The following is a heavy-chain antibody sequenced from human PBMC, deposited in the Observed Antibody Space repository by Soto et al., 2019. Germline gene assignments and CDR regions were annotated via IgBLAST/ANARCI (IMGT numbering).Heavy chain of an antibody. J-gene: IGHJ4*02. CDR2: IYHSGST. Sequence: QLQLQESGSGLVKPSQTLSLTCAVSGGSISSGGYSWSWIRQPPGKGLEWIGYIYHSGSTYYNPSLKSRVTISVDRSKTQSSLTLSSVTAADTAVYYCARAAGLGAVAVDYWGQGTLVTVSS. CDR3: ARAAGLGAVAVDY. V-gene: IGHV4-30-2*01. CDR1: GGSISSGGYS. D-gene: IGHD6-19*01.